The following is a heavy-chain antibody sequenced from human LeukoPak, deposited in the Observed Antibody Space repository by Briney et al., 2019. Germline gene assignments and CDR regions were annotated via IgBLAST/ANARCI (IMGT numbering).Heavy chain of an antibody. Sequence: GGSLRLSCAASGFTFSRHWMHWVRQAPGTGLVWVSRINYGGSSTSYADSVKGRFTISRDNAKNTVYLQMNSLRAEDTAVYHCARDGDGDIDFDYWGRGTLVTVSS. D-gene: IGHD5-24*01. V-gene: IGHV3-74*01. CDR1: GFTFSRHW. J-gene: IGHJ4*02. CDR2: INYGGSST. CDR3: ARDGDGDIDFDY.